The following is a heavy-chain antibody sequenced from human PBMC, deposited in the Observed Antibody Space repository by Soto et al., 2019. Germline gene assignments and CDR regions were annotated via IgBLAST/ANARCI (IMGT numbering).Heavy chain of an antibody. D-gene: IGHD1-1*01. CDR1: GFTFSSYS. J-gene: IGHJ4*02. CDR3: ARGRLERGRKHYFDY. Sequence: GGSLRLSCAASGFTFSSYSMNWVRQAPGKGLEWVSSISSSSSYIYYADSVKGRFTISRDNAKNSLYLQMNSLRAEDTAVYYCARGRLERGRKHYFDYWGQGTLVTVSS. V-gene: IGHV3-21*01. CDR2: ISSSSSYI.